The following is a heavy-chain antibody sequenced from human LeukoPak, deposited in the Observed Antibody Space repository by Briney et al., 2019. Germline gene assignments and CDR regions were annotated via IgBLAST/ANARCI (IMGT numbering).Heavy chain of an antibody. V-gene: IGHV4-61*02. CDR1: GGSISSAAYY. CDR3: AREREGPYGYLDY. D-gene: IGHD4-17*01. CDR2: IYISGST. Sequence: PSETLSLTCTVSGGSISSAAYYWSWIRQPAGKGLEWIARIYISGSTNYNPSRKSRVTISVDTSKNQFSLKLSSVTAADTAVYYCAREREGPYGYLDYWGQGTLVTVSS. J-gene: IGHJ4*02.